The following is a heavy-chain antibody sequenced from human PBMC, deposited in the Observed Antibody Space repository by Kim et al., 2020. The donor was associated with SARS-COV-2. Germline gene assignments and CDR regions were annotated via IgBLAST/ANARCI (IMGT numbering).Heavy chain of an antibody. J-gene: IGHJ5*02. V-gene: IGHV4-59*08. Sequence: SETLSLTCTVSGGSITNYYWSWIRQPPGKGLEWIGYIFSSGITKYNPSLKSRVAISVDTSKNLFSLNLYSLTAADTAVYYCARHDNVAGFGNGFDPWGQGTLVAVSS. CDR1: GGSITNYY. CDR3: ARHDNVAGFGNGFDP. D-gene: IGHD6-19*01. CDR2: IFSSGIT.